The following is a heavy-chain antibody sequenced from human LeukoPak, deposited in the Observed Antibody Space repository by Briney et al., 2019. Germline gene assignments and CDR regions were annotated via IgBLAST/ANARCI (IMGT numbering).Heavy chain of an antibody. Sequence: SVKVSCKASGGTFSSYAISWVRQAPGQGLEWMGGIIPIFGTANYAQKFQGRVTITTDESTSTAYMEPSSLRSEDTAVYYCAREDYYDSSGYSLFDYWGQGTLVTVSS. CDR3: AREDYYDSSGYSLFDY. CDR1: GGTFSSYA. J-gene: IGHJ4*02. V-gene: IGHV1-69*05. D-gene: IGHD3-22*01. CDR2: IIPIFGTA.